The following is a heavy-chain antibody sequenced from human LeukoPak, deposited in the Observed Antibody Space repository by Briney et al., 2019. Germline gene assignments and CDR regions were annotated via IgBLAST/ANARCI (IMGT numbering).Heavy chain of an antibody. CDR3: AREGTDSSIAAAVQYYYYGMDV. D-gene: IGHD6-13*01. V-gene: IGHV1-2*02. CDR1: GYTFTGYY. J-gene: IGHJ6*02. CDR2: INPNSGGT. Sequence: GASVKVSCKASGYTFTGYYMHWVRQAPGQGLEWMGWINPNSGGTNYAQKFQGRVTMTTDTSTSTAYMELRSLRSDDTAVYYCAREGTDSSIAAAVQYYYYGMDVWGQGTTVTVSS.